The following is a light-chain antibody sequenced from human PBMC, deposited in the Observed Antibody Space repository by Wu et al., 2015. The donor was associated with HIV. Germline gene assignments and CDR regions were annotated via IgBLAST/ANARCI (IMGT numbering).Light chain of an antibody. J-gene: IGKJ2*01. CDR2: GAS. Sequence: DIVLTQSPATLSLSPGGRATLSCRASQRVSTFVAWYQHRPGQAPRLVIYGASNRATGIPARFSGSGSETDFTLTISSLEPEDFAVYYCQQRSNWPYTLAEGTKVE. V-gene: IGKV3-11*01. CDR1: QRVSTF. CDR3: QQRSNWPYT.